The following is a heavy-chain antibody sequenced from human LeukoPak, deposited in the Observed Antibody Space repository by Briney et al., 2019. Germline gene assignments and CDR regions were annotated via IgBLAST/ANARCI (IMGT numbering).Heavy chain of an antibody. V-gene: IGHV3-11*06. CDR3: ARAIWAYRA. CDR1: GFTFSDYY. D-gene: IGHD2-21*01. J-gene: IGHJ5*02. CDR2: ITSSGYT. Sequence: GGSLRLSCAASGFTFSDYYMTWIRQAPGKGLEWVSYITSSGYTDYADSVKGRFTISRDNAKNSLYLQMNSLRAEDTAVYYCARAIWAYRAWGQGTLVTVSS.